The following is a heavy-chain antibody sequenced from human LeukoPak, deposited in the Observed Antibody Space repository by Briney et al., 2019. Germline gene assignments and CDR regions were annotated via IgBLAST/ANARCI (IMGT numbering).Heavy chain of an antibody. CDR2: ISGSGNT. Sequence: PGGSLRLSCAASEFTFSSYAMSWVRQAPGKGLEWVSGISGSGNTYYADSVKGRFTISRDNSKSTLYLQMNSLRAEDTAVYYCAKVGSYYNFYYFDYWGQGTLVTVSS. V-gene: IGHV3-23*01. CDR1: EFTFSSYA. CDR3: AKVGSYYNFYYFDY. J-gene: IGHJ4*02. D-gene: IGHD3-10*01.